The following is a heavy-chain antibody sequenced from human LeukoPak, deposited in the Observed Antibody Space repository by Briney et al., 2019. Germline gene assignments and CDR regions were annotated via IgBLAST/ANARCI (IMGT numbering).Heavy chain of an antibody. CDR2: IKQDGSQE. CDR3: ARGVPYPSWSGPHYFDD. V-gene: IGHV3-7*01. J-gene: IGHJ4*02. Sequence: GGSLRLSCAASGFTLSTYWMSWVRQAPGKGLEWVAHIKQDGSQEYYMDSVRGRFTISRDNAKNSLNLQMNYLRSDDTAVYYCARGVPYPSWSGPHYFDDWGQGILVTVSS. D-gene: IGHD3-3*01. CDR1: GFTLSTYW.